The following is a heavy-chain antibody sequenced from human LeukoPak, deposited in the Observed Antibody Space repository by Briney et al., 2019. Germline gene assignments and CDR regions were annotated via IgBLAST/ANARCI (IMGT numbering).Heavy chain of an antibody. V-gene: IGHV1-46*01. Sequence: RASVKVSCKASGYTFTSYYMHWVRQAPGQGLEWMGIINPSGGSTSYAQKFQERVTITRDMSTSTAYVELSSLRSEDTAVYYCAAGGYDFWSANKGDYFDYWGQGTLVTVSS. J-gene: IGHJ4*02. CDR2: INPSGGST. CDR3: AAGGYDFWSANKGDYFDY. D-gene: IGHD3-3*01. CDR1: GYTFTSYY.